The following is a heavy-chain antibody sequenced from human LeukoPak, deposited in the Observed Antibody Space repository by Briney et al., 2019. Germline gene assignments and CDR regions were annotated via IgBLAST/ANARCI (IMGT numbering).Heavy chain of an antibody. CDR3: ARGEDIVATTFDY. CDR1: GGTFSSYA. CDR2: IIPIFGTA. V-gene: IGHV1-69*13. J-gene: IGHJ4*02. D-gene: IGHD5-12*01. Sequence: SVKVSCKASGGTFSSYAISWVRQAPGQGLEWMGGIIPIFGTANYVQKFQGRVTITADESTSTAYMELSSLRSEDTAVYYCARGEDIVATTFDYWGQGTLVTVSS.